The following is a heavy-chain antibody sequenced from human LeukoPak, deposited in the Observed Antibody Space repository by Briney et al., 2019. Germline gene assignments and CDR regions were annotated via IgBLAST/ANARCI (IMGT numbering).Heavy chain of an antibody. V-gene: IGHV4-59*01. J-gene: IGHJ4*02. CDR2: IYYSGST. Sequence: PSETLSLTCTVAGGSISSYYWSWIRQPPGKGLEWIGYIYYSGSTNYNPSLKSRVTISVDTSKNQFSLKLSSVTAADTAVYYCARCLGSSEFDYWGQGTLVTVSS. D-gene: IGHD6-6*01. CDR1: GGSISSYY. CDR3: ARCLGSSEFDY.